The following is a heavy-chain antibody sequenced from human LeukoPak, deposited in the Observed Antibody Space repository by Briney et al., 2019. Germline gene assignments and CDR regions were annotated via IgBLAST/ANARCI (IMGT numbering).Heavy chain of an antibody. J-gene: IGHJ2*01. V-gene: IGHV3-30*03. Sequence: GGSLRLSCATSGSIFTTYGIHWVRQAPGKGLEWVAVISYDGSNKFYTDSVKGRFTMSRDNSKNTLYLQMNSLTSDDTAVYYCARDPQRWQQLPHYWYPDLWGRGTLVTVSS. CDR3: ARDPQRWQQLPHYWYPDL. CDR2: ISYDGSNK. D-gene: IGHD5-24*01. CDR1: GSIFTTYG.